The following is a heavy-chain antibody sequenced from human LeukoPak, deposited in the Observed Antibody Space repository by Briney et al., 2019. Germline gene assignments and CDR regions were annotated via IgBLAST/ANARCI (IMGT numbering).Heavy chain of an antibody. V-gene: IGHV4-34*01. J-gene: IGHJ4*02. CDR1: GGSFSGYY. CDR2: INHSGST. Sequence: SETLSLTCAVYGGSFSGYYWSWIRQPPGKGLEWIGEINHSGSTNYNPSLKSRVTISVDTSKNQFSLKLSSVTAADTALYYCARGLWFGDENPPYFDYWGQGTLVTVSS. CDR3: ARGLWFGDENPPYFDY. D-gene: IGHD3-10*01.